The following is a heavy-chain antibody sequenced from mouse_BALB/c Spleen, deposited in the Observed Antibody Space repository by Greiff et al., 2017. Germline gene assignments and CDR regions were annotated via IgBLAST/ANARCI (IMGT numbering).Heavy chain of an antibody. D-gene: IGHD2-1*01. Sequence: VQLQQSGAELARPGASVKMSCKASGYTFPSYTMHWVKQRPGQGLEWIGYINPSSGYTNYNQKFKDKATLTADKSSSTAYMQLSSLTSEDSAVYYCARSPLYYGNYGIFAYGGQGTLVTVSA. CDR1: GYTFPSYT. CDR2: INPSSGYT. J-gene: IGHJ3*01. V-gene: IGHV1-4*01. CDR3: ARSPLYYGNYGIFAY.